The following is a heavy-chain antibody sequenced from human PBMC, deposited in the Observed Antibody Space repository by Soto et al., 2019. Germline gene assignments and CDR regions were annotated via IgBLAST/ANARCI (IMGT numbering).Heavy chain of an antibody. CDR1: GFTVSSNY. CDR3: ARAGIAAAGTFDY. Sequence: GGSLRLSCAAPGFTVSSNYMSWVRQAPGKGLEWVSVIYSGGSTYYADSVKGRFTISRHNSKNTLYLQMNSLRAEDTAVYYCARAGIAAAGTFDYWGQGTLVTVSS. J-gene: IGHJ4*02. CDR2: IYSGGST. V-gene: IGHV3-53*04. D-gene: IGHD6-13*01.